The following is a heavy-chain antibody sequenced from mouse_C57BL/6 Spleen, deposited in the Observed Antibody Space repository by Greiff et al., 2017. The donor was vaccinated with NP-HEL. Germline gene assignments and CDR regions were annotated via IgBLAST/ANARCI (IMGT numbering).Heavy chain of an antibody. CDR1: GYTFTSYW. CDR2: IHPNSGST. J-gene: IGHJ4*01. CDR3: AREGIYYGSTHYYAMDY. D-gene: IGHD1-1*01. V-gene: IGHV1-64*01. Sequence: VQLQQPGAELVKPGASVKLSCKASGYTFTSYWMHWVKQRPGQGLEWIGMIHPNSGSTNYNEKFKSKATLTVDKSSSTAYMQLSSLTSEDSAVYYCAREGIYYGSTHYYAMDYWGQGTSVTVSS.